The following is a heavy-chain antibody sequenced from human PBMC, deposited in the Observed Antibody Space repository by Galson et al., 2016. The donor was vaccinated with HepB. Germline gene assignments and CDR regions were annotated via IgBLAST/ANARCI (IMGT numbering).Heavy chain of an antibody. CDR2: IDWADGK. Sequence: PALVKPTQTLTLTCTFSGFSLSTGGMGLSWIRQPPGKALEWLARIDWADGKYYSTSLKTRLTISKDTSKNQVVLTMTNMDPVDTATYYCAHRRVVQGVIRWFDPWGQGTLVTVSS. CDR1: GFSLSTGGMG. D-gene: IGHD3-10*01. V-gene: IGHV2-70*12. CDR3: AHRRVVQGVIRWFDP. J-gene: IGHJ5*02.